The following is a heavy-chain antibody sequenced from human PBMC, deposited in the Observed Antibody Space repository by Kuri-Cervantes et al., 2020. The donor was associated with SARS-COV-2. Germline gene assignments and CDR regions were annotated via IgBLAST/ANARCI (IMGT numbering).Heavy chain of an antibody. Sequence: ASVKVSCKASGYTFTSYGISWVRQAPGQGLEWMGWINPNSGGTNYAQKFQGRVTMTRDTSISTAYMELSRLRSDDTAVYYCARDPGYSYGYCSGGSCPSDYWGQGTLVTVSS. J-gene: IGHJ4*02. CDR2: INPNSGGT. CDR1: GYTFTSYG. D-gene: IGHD2-15*01. V-gene: IGHV1-2*02. CDR3: ARDPGYSYGYCSGGSCPSDY.